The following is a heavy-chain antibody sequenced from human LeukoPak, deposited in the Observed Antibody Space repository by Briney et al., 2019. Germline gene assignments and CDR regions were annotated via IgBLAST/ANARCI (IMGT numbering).Heavy chain of an antibody. CDR3: ARDGVGEMATISFDY. D-gene: IGHD5-24*01. Sequence: PGRSLRLSCAASGFTFSSYSMNWVRQAPGKGLEWVSSISSSSSYIYYADSVKGRFTISRDNAKNSLYLQMNSLRAEDTAVYYCARDGVGEMATISFDYWGQGTLVTVSS. J-gene: IGHJ4*02. CDR1: GFTFSSYS. CDR2: ISSSSSYI. V-gene: IGHV3-21*01.